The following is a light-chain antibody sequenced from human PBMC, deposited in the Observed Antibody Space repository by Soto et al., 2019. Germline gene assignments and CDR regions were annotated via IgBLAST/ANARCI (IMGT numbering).Light chain of an antibody. Sequence: EIVLTQSPGTLSLSPGERGALSCRASQSVSSYLAWYQQKPGQAPRLLIYDASNTATGIPARFSGSGSGTDFTLTISSLEPEDFAIYYCQQRSSWPITFGQGTRLEIK. CDR1: QSVSSY. V-gene: IGKV3-11*01. CDR3: QQRSSWPIT. CDR2: DAS. J-gene: IGKJ5*01.